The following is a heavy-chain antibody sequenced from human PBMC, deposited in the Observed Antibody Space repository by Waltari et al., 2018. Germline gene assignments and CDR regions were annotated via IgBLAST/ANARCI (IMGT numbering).Heavy chain of an antibody. Sequence: QVQLQESGPGLVQPSQTLSLTCTVSGCPISSGDYYWSWIRQPPGKGLEWIGYIYYSGSTYYNPSLKSRVTISVDTSKNQFSLKLSSVTAADTAVYYCARDLISWAFDIWGQGTMVTVSS. V-gene: IGHV4-30-4*08. CDR3: ARDLISWAFDI. D-gene: IGHD3-16*01. J-gene: IGHJ3*02. CDR1: GCPISSGDYY. CDR2: IYYSGST.